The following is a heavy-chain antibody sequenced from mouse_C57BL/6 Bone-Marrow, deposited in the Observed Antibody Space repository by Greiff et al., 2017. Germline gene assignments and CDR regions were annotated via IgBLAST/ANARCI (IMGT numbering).Heavy chain of an antibody. J-gene: IGHJ3*01. CDR1: GYTFTEYT. CDR2: FYPGSGSI. CDR3: ARHGYDGYPAWLAY. Sequence: VQLQQSGAELVKPGASVKLSCKASGYTFTEYTIHWVKQRSGQGLAWIGWFYPGSGSIKYNEKFKDKATLTADKSSITVYMELSRLPSDDSAVYFCARHGYDGYPAWLAYWGQGTLVTVSA. V-gene: IGHV1-62-2*01. D-gene: IGHD2-3*01.